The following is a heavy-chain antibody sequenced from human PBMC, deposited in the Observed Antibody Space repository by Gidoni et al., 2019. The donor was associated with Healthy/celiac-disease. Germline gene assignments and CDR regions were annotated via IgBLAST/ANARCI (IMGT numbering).Heavy chain of an antibody. CDR3: ARESGGDISLPSYGTLELYYFDY. V-gene: IGHV3-33*01. CDR2: IWYDGSNK. CDR1: GFTFSSYG. D-gene: IGHD4-17*01. Sequence: CPASGFTFSSYGMHWVRQAPGKGLEWVAVIWYDGSNKYYADSVKGRFTISRDNSKNTLYLQMNSLRAEDTAVYYCARESGGDISLPSYGTLELYYFDYWGQGTLVTVSS. J-gene: IGHJ4*02.